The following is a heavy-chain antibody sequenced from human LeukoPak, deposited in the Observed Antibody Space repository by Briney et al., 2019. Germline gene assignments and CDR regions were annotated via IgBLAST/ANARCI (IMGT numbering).Heavy chain of an antibody. CDR2: MYPGDSDT. Sequence: GESLKISCQGSGYSFSSHWMAWVRKMPGKGLEWMAMMYPGDSDTRYSVSVQGQVTISADKSISTAYLQWSSLKSADTAMYYCARYGDYYGSRSYELDYWRQGTLVTVSS. CDR3: ARYGDYYGSRSYELDY. CDR1: GYSFSSHW. D-gene: IGHD3-10*01. J-gene: IGHJ4*02. V-gene: IGHV5-51*01.